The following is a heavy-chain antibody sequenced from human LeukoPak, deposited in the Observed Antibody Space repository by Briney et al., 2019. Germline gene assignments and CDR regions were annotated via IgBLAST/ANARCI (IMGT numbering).Heavy chain of an antibody. D-gene: IGHD2-15*01. CDR1: GYTFTSYA. CDR3: ARDLSDGYCSGGSCYPPHAFDI. Sequence: ASVSVSCKAYGYTFTSYAMNWVRQAPGQGLEWMGWINTNTGNPTYAQGFSGRFVFSLVTSVSTAYLQISSLKAEDTDVYYCARDLSDGYCSGGSCYPPHAFDIWGQGTMVTVS. V-gene: IGHV7-4-1*02. CDR2: INTNTGNP. J-gene: IGHJ3*02.